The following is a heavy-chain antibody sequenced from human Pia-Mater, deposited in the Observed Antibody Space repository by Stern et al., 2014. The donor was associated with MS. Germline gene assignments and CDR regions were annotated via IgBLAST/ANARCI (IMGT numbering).Heavy chain of an antibody. V-gene: IGHV3-30-3*01. Sequence: QVQLVQSGGGVVQPGTSLRLSCAASGFTFSTYPIHWVRQAPGKGLEWGAVISFDGNKKYFADSVKGRFTISRDNSKNTMYLQMNSLRDEDTAIYYCARGYSSGWLFLLDYWGQGTLVIVSS. CDR3: ARGYSSGWLFLLDY. J-gene: IGHJ4*02. CDR1: GFTFSTYP. D-gene: IGHD6-19*01. CDR2: ISFDGNKK.